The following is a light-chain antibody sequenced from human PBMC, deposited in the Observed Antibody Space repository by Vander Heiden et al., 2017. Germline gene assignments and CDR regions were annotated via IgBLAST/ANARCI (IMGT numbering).Light chain of an antibody. V-gene: IGKV1-39*01. CDR3: QQSDGFPRS. CDR2: GAS. Sequence: DIQMTKSPSSLSASVGDRVMITCRASKSISSYLNWYHQKPGKAPKLLIFGASILHSGVPSRFSGSRSGTGFTLTISSLEPDDLGTYYCQQSDGFPRSFGQGTKMEIK. CDR1: KSISSY. J-gene: IGKJ1*01.